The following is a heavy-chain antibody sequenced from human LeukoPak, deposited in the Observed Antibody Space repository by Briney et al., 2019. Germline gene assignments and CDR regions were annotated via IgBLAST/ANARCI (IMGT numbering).Heavy chain of an antibody. CDR2: IYYSGST. Sequence: SQTLSLTXTVSGGSISSGDYYWSWISQPPGKGLEWIGYIYYSGSTYYNPSLKSRVTLSVDTSKNQFSLKLSSVTAADTAVYYCARDLWYDQGIDIWGQGTMVTVSS. CDR1: GGSISSGDYY. CDR3: ARDLWYDQGIDI. D-gene: IGHD3-10*01. J-gene: IGHJ3*02. V-gene: IGHV4-30-4*08.